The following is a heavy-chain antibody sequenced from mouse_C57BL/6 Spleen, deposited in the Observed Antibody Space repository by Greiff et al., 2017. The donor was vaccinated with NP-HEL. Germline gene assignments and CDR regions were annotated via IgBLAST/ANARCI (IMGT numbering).Heavy chain of an antibody. V-gene: IGHV1-53*01. CDR2: INPSNGGT. CDR1: GYTFTSYW. D-gene: IGHD1-1*01. CDR3: ARPDYYGSSLYAMDY. J-gene: IGHJ4*01. Sequence: QVQLQQPGTELVKPGASVKLSCKASGYTFTSYWMHWVKQRPGQGLEWIGNINPSNGGTTYNEKFKSKATLTVDKSSSTAYMQLSSLTSEDSAVYYCARPDYYGSSLYAMDYWGQGTSVTVSS.